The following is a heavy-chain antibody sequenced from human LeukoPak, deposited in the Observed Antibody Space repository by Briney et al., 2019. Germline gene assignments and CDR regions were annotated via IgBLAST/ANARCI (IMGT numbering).Heavy chain of an antibody. Sequence: GGSLRLSCAASGFTFSSYAMSWVRQAPGKGLEWVSAISGSGGSTYYADSVKGRFTISRDNSKNTLYLQMNSLRAEDTAVYYCASANDYGDYALPGDYWGQGTLVTVSS. CDR3: ASANDYGDYALPGDY. D-gene: IGHD4-17*01. CDR2: ISGSGGST. J-gene: IGHJ4*02. CDR1: GFTFSSYA. V-gene: IGHV3-23*01.